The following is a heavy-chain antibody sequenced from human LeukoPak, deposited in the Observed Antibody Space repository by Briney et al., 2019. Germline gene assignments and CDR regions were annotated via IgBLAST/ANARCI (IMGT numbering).Heavy chain of an antibody. CDR3: ASLAAAGDGWIDP. V-gene: IGHV3-21*01. CDR1: GFTFSSYE. D-gene: IGHD6-13*01. CDR2: ISSSSTYI. Sequence: GGSLRLSCAASGFTFSSYEMNWVRQAPGKGLEWVSSISSSSTYIYYADSVEGRFTISRDNAKNSLYLQMNSLRAEDTAVYYCASLAAAGDGWIDPWGQGTMVTVSS. J-gene: IGHJ5*02.